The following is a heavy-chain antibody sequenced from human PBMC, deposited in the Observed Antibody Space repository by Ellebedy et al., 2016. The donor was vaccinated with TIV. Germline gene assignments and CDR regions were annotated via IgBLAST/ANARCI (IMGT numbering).Heavy chain of an antibody. CDR1: GASISSSS. V-gene: IGHV4-59*01. J-gene: IGHJ4*02. Sequence: MPSETLSLTCTVSGASISSSSWSWIRQPPGKGLEWNGCIYNSGSTNYNPSLKSRVTISVDTSKNQFSLKLSSVTAADTAVYYCARFRPHDSGDGYFDYWGQGTLVTVSS. CDR3: ARFRPHDSGDGYFDY. D-gene: IGHD4-17*01. CDR2: IYNSGST.